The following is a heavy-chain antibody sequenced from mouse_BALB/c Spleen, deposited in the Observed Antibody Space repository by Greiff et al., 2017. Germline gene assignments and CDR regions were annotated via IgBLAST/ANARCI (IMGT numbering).Heavy chain of an antibody. D-gene: IGHD2-3*01. CDR2: INPSTGYT. CDR3: AREGWLLHAMDY. Sequence: QVQLQQSGAELAKPGASVKMSCKASGYTFTSYWMHWVKQRPGQGLEWIGYINPSTGYTEYNQKFKDKATLTADKSSSTAYMQLSSLTSEDSAVYYCAREGWLLHAMDYWGQGTSVTVSS. J-gene: IGHJ4*01. CDR1: GYTFTSYW. V-gene: IGHV1-7*01.